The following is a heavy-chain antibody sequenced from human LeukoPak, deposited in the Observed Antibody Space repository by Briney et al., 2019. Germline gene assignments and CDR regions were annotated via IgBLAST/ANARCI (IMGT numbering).Heavy chain of an antibody. D-gene: IGHD2-15*01. CDR3: AREGLLYDY. V-gene: IGHV4-61*01. J-gene: IGHJ4*02. CDR2: IYYSGST. Sequence: PSETLSLTCNVSGGSVSSGSYYWSWIRQPPGTGLEWIGYIYYSGSTNYNPSLKSRVTISVDTSKNQFSLKLSSVTAADTAVYYCAREGLLYDYWGQGTLVTVSS. CDR1: GGSVSSGSYY.